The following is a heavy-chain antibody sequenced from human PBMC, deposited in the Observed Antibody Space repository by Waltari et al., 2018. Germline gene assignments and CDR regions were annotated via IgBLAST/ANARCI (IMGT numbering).Heavy chain of an antibody. D-gene: IGHD1-1*01. J-gene: IGHJ6*02. CDR2: IRPDSNYI. V-gene: IGHV3-21*01. CDR3: ARHLPYVTGVYYGLDV. Sequence: EVQLVESGGGLVKPGGSLRLSCAASGFTLSSYSMDGVSQAPGKGLECVSSIRPDSNYIYYPDTRKGRCTVSRDNAMNSLYLQMNSLRAEDTAVYYCARHLPYVTGVYYGLDVWGQGTTVTVA. CDR1: GFTLSSYS.